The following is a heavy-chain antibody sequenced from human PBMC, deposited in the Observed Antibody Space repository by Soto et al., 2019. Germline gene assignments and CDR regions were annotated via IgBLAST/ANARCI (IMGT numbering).Heavy chain of an antibody. Sequence: GESLKISCAASGFTYSTYTMHWVRQAPGKGLEWVAVISYDGSNKYYADSVKGRFTISRDNSKNTLYLQMNSLRAEDTAVYYCARDKRDLRFLEWSYYFDYWGQGTLVPSPQ. CDR2: ISYDGSNK. J-gene: IGHJ4*02. CDR3: ARDKRDLRFLEWSYYFDY. V-gene: IGHV3-30-3*01. CDR1: GFTYSTYT. D-gene: IGHD3-3*01.